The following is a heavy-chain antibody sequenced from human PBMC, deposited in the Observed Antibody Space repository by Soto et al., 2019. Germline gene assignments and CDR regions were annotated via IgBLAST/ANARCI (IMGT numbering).Heavy chain of an antibody. CDR1: GFSLSTSGVG. J-gene: IGHJ4*02. CDR3: AHRAVYGGSYWDGGYFDY. CDR2: IYWDDDK. D-gene: IGHD1-26*01. Sequence: QITLKESGPTRVKPTQTLTLTCTFSGFSLSTSGVGVGWIRQPPGKALEWLALIYWDDDKRYSPSLKTRLTITKDPSTNQVVLTKTDMDPVDTDTYYCAHRAVYGGSYWDGGYFDYWGQGALVTISS. V-gene: IGHV2-5*02.